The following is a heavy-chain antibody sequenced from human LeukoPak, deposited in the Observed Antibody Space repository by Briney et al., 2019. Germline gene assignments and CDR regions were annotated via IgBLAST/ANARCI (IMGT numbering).Heavy chain of an antibody. CDR2: ISGSGGST. V-gene: IGHV3-23*01. J-gene: IGHJ4*02. CDR3: ARIHYDFWRGPYYFDY. D-gene: IGHD3-3*01. Sequence: PGGSLRLSCAASGFIFSSYAMSWVRQAPGKGLEWVSTISGSGGSTYYADSVKGRFTISRDNAKNSLYLQMNSLRAEDTAVYYCARIHYDFWRGPYYFDYWGQGTLVTVSS. CDR1: GFIFSSYA.